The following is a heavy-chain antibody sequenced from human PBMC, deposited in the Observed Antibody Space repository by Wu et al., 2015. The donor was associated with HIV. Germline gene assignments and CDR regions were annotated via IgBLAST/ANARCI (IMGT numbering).Heavy chain of an antibody. Sequence: QVRLVQSGAEVKQPGSSVKVSCQASGGTFTNYVVTWVRQAPGQGLEWMGRIIPMSDTTNYAQNFQDRVTITADRITSTVYMELRSLGSQDTATYYCARGSIIDLTVASYYFFPMDVWGHGTTVTVSS. V-gene: IGHV1-69*13. J-gene: IGHJ6*02. CDR2: IIPMSDTT. D-gene: IGHD2/OR15-2a*01. CDR1: GGTFTNYV. CDR3: ARGSIIDLTVASYYFFPMDV.